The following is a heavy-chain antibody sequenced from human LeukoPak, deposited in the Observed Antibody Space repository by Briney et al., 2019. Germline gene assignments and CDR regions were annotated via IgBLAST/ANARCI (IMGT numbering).Heavy chain of an antibody. CDR1: GFTFSNFG. Sequence: GGSLRLSCAASGFTFSNFGMHWVRQAPGKGLEWVSLIYFDGSNKDYADSVKGRFTISRDTSKNTLYLQMNSLRAEDTAVYYCAGTKVLERRGFFLCYWGQGTLVTVSS. V-gene: IGHV3-30*02. D-gene: IGHD1-14*01. CDR2: IYFDGSNK. J-gene: IGHJ4*01. CDR3: AGTKVLERRGFFLCY.